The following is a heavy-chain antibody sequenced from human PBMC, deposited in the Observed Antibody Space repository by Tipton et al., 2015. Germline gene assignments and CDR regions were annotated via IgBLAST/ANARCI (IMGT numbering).Heavy chain of an antibody. CDR3: ARGGAGYYYDSVGYLS. V-gene: IGHV4-61*01. CDR2: IYYSGST. J-gene: IGHJ5*02. D-gene: IGHD3-22*01. CDR1: GGSVSSNNDF. Sequence: TLSLTCTVSGGSVSSNNDFWSCIRQPPGEGLEWIGYIYYSGSTNYNPSLKSRVTTSVDTSKNQFSLKLSSVTAADTAVYYCARGGAGYYYDSVGYLSCGQGTLVTVSS.